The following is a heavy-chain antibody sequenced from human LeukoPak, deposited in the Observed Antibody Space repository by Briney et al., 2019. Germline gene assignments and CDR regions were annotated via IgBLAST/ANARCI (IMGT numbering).Heavy chain of an antibody. Sequence: GGSLRLSCAASGFTVSSNYMSWVRQAPGKGLEWVTVIYSGGSTYYADSVKGRFTISRDNSKNTLYLQMNSLRAEDTAVYYCASHDYGDYGXSDYWGQGTLVTVSS. V-gene: IGHV3-66*04. J-gene: IGHJ4*02. CDR1: GFTVSSNY. CDR3: ASHDYGDYGXSDY. CDR2: IYSGGST. D-gene: IGHD4-17*01.